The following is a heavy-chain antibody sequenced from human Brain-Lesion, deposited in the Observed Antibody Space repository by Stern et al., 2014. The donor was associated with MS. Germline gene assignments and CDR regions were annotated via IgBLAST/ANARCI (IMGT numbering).Heavy chain of an antibody. V-gene: IGHV4-61*02. CDR1: GGSISSGGYY. CDR2: ILTSGST. J-gene: IGHJ6*02. Sequence: VQLVESGPGLVKPSQTLSLSCTVSGGSISSGGYYWSWIRPPAGKGLEWIGSILTSGSTSYTPSLKRRVTISIDTSKNQFSLRLNSMTAADTAVYYCARGRVVPGFQYYATDVWGQGTTVIVSS. CDR3: ARGRVVPGFQYYATDV. D-gene: IGHD2-2*01.